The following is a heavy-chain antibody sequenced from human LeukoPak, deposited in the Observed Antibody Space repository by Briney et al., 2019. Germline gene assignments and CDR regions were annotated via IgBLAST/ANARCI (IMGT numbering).Heavy chain of an antibody. D-gene: IGHD2-2*01. V-gene: IGHV3-53*01. Sequence: GGSLRLSCAASGFTVSSNYMSWVRQAPGKGLEWVSVIYSGGSTYYADSVKGRFTISRDNSKNTLYLQMDSLRAEDTAVYYCAREDCSSTSCRYSGGFDYWGQGTLVTVSS. J-gene: IGHJ4*02. CDR1: GFTVSSNY. CDR2: IYSGGST. CDR3: AREDCSSTSCRYSGGFDY.